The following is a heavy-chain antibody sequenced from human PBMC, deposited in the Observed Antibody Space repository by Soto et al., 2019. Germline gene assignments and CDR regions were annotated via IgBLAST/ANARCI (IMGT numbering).Heavy chain of an antibody. V-gene: IGHV4-39*01. J-gene: IGHJ5*02. CDR2: IYYSWNT. D-gene: IGHD3-10*01. Sequence: LQLQESGPGLVKPSETLSLTCAVSGVSVSSSSYYWGWIRQPPGKGLEWIASIYYSWNTYYNPSLKSRVTISVDPSKNQFSVKLSSVTAADTAVYYCARASGTYYNALGSWGQGTLVTVSS. CDR1: GVSVSSSSYY. CDR3: ARASGTYYNALGS.